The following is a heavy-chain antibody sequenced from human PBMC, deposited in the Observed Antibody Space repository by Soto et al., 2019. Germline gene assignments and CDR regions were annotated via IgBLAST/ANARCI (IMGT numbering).Heavy chain of an antibody. Sequence: GGSLRLSCAASGFTFSSYAMSWVRQAPGKGLEWVSAISGSGGSTYYADSVKGRFTISRDNSKNTLYLQMNSLRAEDTAVYYCAKDAGGRRFLEWLPIDYWGQGTRVTVAS. CDR3: AKDAGGRRFLEWLPIDY. V-gene: IGHV3-23*01. CDR1: GFTFSSYA. CDR2: ISGSGGST. D-gene: IGHD3-3*01. J-gene: IGHJ4*02.